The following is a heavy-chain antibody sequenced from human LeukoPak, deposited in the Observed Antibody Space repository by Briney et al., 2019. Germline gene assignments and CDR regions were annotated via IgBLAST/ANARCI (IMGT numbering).Heavy chain of an antibody. D-gene: IGHD5-18*01. Sequence: PSETLSLTCTVSGDSISSSSYYWGWIRQPPGKGLEWIGSIYHSGSTSYNPSLKSRVTISVDTSKNQFSLQLSSVTATDTAVYYCARVGAWIQLGYFDYWGQGTLVTVSS. J-gene: IGHJ4*02. V-gene: IGHV4-39*07. CDR2: IYHSGST. CDR3: ARVGAWIQLGYFDY. CDR1: GDSISSSSYY.